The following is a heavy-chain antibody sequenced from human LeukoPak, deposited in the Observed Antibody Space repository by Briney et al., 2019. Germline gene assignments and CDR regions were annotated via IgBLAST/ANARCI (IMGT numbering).Heavy chain of an antibody. V-gene: IGHV3-30*04. CDR2: ISYDGSNK. D-gene: IGHD2-15*01. CDR1: GVTFSSYA. CDR3: ARDGYCSGGSCGYFDY. J-gene: IGHJ4*02. Sequence: GGSLRLSCAASGVTFSSYAMHWVRHAPGKGVEGGAVISYDGSNKYYADSVKGRFTSSRDNSKNTLYLQMNSLRAEDTAVYYCARDGYCSGGSCGYFDYWGQGTLVTVSS.